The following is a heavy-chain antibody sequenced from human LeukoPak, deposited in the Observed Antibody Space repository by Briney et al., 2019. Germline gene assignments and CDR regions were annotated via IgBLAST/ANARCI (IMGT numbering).Heavy chain of an antibody. CDR2: IRGSGDTT. CDR1: GFTFSSYA. D-gene: IGHD2-2*01. CDR3: AKTRIVCTSVSCPGGGFDY. Sequence: GGSLRLSCAASGFTFSSYAMSWVRQAPGKGLEWVSGIRGSGDTTYYADSVKGRFTISRDNFKNTLYLQMNSLRAEDTAVYYCAKTRIVCTSVSCPGGGFDYWGHGTLVTVSS. V-gene: IGHV3-23*01. J-gene: IGHJ4*01.